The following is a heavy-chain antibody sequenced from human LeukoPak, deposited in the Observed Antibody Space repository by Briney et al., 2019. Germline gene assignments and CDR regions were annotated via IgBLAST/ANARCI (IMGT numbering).Heavy chain of an antibody. CDR3: ARGVAALGY. D-gene: IGHD6-6*01. J-gene: IGHJ4*02. CDR1: GGSISSSSYY. CDR2: IYYSGST. V-gene: IGHV4-39*07. Sequence: PSETLSLTCTVSGGSISSSSYYWGWIRQPPGKGLEWIGGIYYSGSTYYNPSLKSRVTISVDTSKTQFSLKLSSVTAADTAVYYCARGVAALGYWGQGTLVTVSS.